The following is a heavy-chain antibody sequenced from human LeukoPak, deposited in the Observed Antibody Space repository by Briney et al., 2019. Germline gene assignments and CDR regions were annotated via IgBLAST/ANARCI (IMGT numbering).Heavy chain of an antibody. CDR1: GYTFTSYY. D-gene: IGHD3-10*01. J-gene: IGHJ6*02. CDR3: ARGSGPVDYYGMDV. Sequence: ASVKVSCKASGYTFTSYYMHWVRQAPGQGLEWMGWISAYNGNTNYAQKLQGRVTMTTDTSTSTAYMELRSLRSDDTAVYYCARGSGPVDYYGMDVWGQGTTVTISS. V-gene: IGHV1-18*04. CDR2: ISAYNGNT.